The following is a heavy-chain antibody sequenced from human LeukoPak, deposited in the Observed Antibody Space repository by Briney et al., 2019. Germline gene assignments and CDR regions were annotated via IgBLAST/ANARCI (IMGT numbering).Heavy chain of an antibody. Sequence: GGSLRLSCAASGFTFSSSAMSWVRQVPGKGLEWVSGISASGGSTYYADSVRGRFTISRDNSKNTLYLQMNSLRAEDTAVYYCASHFPYYYDSSGYYYARWGQGTLVTVSS. CDR3: ASHFPYYYDSSGYYYAR. D-gene: IGHD3-22*01. V-gene: IGHV3-23*01. CDR2: ISASGGST. CDR1: GFTFSSSA. J-gene: IGHJ4*02.